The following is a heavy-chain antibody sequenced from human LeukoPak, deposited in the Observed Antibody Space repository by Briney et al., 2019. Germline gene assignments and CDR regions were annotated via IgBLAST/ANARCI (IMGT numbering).Heavy chain of an antibody. CDR1: GFTFSSYA. J-gene: IGHJ1*01. Sequence: GGSLRLSCAASGFTFSSYAMHWVRQAPGKGLEWVSVISYDGSNQYYADSVKGRFTISRDNSKNTLYLQMNSLRAEDTAVYYCARDSGRWVGATTGGHFQHWGQGTLVTVSS. CDR2: ISYDGSNQ. V-gene: IGHV3-30-3*01. CDR3: ARDSGRWVGATTGGHFQH. D-gene: IGHD1-26*01.